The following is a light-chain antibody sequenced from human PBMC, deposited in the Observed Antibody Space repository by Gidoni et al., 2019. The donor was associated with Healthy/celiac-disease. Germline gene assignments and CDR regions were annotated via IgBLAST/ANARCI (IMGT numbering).Light chain of an antibody. Sequence: IQITHSPSTLSASVGDRVIITCRASQSISSWLAWYQQKPGKAPKRLIYKASSLESGVPSRFSGSGSGTEFTLTISSLQPDNFATYYCQQYKSYSTFXQXTKVEIK. J-gene: IGKJ1*01. V-gene: IGKV1-5*03. CDR3: QQYKSYST. CDR1: QSISSW. CDR2: KAS.